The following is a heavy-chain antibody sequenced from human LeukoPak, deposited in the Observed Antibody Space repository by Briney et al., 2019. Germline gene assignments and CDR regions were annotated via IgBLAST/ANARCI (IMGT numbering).Heavy chain of an antibody. J-gene: IGHJ4*02. D-gene: IGHD6-19*01. CDR1: GFTFSGYA. CDR2: ISGSGGST. Sequence: GGSLRLSCAASGFTFSGYAMSWVRQAPGKGLEWVSAISGSGGSTYYADSVKGRFTISRDNSKNTLYLQMNSLRAEDTAVYYCANSARRSGIAVAGTRGTFDYWGQGTLVTVSS. CDR3: ANSARRSGIAVAGTRGTFDY. V-gene: IGHV3-23*01.